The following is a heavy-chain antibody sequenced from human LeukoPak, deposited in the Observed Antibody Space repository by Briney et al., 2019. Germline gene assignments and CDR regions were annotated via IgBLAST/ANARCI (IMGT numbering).Heavy chain of an antibody. J-gene: IGHJ4*02. CDR2: ISYDGSNK. V-gene: IGHV3-30*18. CDR1: GFTFSSYG. D-gene: IGHD3-3*01. CDR3: AEISISYDFRDY. Sequence: PGGSLRLSCAASGFTFSSYGMHWVRQAPGKGLEWVAVISYDGSNKYYADSVKGRFTISRDNSKNTLYLQMNSLRAEDTAVYYCAEISISYDFRDYWGQGTLVTVSS.